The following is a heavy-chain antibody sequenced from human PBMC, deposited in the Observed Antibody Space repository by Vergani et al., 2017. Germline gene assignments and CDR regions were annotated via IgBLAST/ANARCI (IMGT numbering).Heavy chain of an antibody. CDR2: IYYSGST. J-gene: IGHJ4*02. D-gene: IGHD6-19*01. CDR3: ARLSRGSGWYSYFDY. Sequence: QLQLQESGPGLVKPSETLSLTCTVSGGSISSSSYYWGWIRQPPGKGLEWIGSIYYSGSTYYNPSLKSRVTISVDTSKNQFSLKLSSVTAADTAVYYCARLSRGSGWYSYFDYWGQGNLVTGS. V-gene: IGHV4-39*01. CDR1: GGSISSSSYY.